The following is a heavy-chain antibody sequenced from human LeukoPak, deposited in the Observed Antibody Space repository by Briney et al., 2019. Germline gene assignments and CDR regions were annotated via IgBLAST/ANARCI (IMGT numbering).Heavy chain of an antibody. J-gene: IGHJ4*02. CDR1: GGSISGYF. Sequence: SETQSLTCTVSGGSISGYFWTWIRQPPGKGLEWIGYISYSGSTNYNPSLKSRVTISVDTSKNQFSLKLRSVTAADTAVYYCASGAHGDPFDYWGQGTLVTVSS. V-gene: IGHV4-59*01. D-gene: IGHD3-10*01. CDR2: ISYSGST. CDR3: ASGAHGDPFDY.